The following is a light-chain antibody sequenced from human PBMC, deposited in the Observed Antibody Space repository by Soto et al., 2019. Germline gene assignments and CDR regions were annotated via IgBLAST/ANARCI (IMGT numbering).Light chain of an antibody. CDR3: SSYTSTSTLYV. J-gene: IGLJ1*01. Sequence: QSALTQPASVSGSPGQSITISCTGTSSDIGGYNYVSWYQQLPGKVPKLIIYDVSNRPSGVSDRFSGSKSGNAASRTISGLQAEDEADYYCSSYTSTSTLYVFGTGTKLTVL. CDR2: DVS. V-gene: IGLV2-14*03. CDR1: SSDIGGYNY.